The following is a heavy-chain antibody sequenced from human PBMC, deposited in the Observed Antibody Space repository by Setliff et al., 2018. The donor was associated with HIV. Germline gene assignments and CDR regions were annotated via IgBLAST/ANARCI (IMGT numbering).Heavy chain of an antibody. CDR3: ARAFAAAGTPFDY. CDR2: INPNSGGT. V-gene: IGHV1-2*04. J-gene: IGHJ4*02. D-gene: IGHD6-13*01. CDR1: GYTFTGYY. Sequence: ASVKVSCKASGYTFTGYYMHWVRQAPGQGLEWMGWINPNSGGTNYAQKFQGWVTMTRDTSISTAYMELSRLRSDDTAVYYCARAFAAAGTPFDYWGQGTLVTAPQ.